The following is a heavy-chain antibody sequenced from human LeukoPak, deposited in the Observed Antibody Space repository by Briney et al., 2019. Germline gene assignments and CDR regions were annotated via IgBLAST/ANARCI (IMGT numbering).Heavy chain of an antibody. Sequence: PGGSLRLSCAASGFTFSSYSMNGVRQAPGKGLEWVSSISSSSSYIYYADSVKGRFTISRDNAKNTVYLQMNNLRAEDTAVYYCARVRGTIDYWGQGTLVTVSS. V-gene: IGHV3-21*01. J-gene: IGHJ4*02. D-gene: IGHD1-7*01. CDR2: ISSSSSYI. CDR3: ARVRGTIDY. CDR1: GFTFSSYS.